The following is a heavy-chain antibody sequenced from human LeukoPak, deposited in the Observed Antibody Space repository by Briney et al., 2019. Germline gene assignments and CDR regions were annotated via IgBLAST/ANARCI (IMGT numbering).Heavy chain of an antibody. D-gene: IGHD6-13*01. Sequence: ASVKVSCKASGYTFTSYDINLVRQATGQGLEWMGWRNPNSGNTGYAQKFQGRVTMTRNTSISTAYMELSSLRSEDTAVYYCARGPSSWFSYYYYYGMDVWGQGTTVTVSS. CDR3: ARGPSSWFSYYYYYGMDV. CDR1: GYTFTSYD. CDR2: RNPNSGNT. J-gene: IGHJ6*02. V-gene: IGHV1-8*01.